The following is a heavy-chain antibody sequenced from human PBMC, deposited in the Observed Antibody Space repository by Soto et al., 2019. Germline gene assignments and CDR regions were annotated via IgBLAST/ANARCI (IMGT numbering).Heavy chain of an antibody. CDR3: AREDIVVVPVYYYGMDV. Sequence: GASVKVSCKASGYTFTSYAMHWVRQAPGQRLEWMGWINAGNGNTKYSQKFQGRVTITRDTSASTAYMELSSLRSEDTAVYYCAREDIVVVPVYYYGMDVWGQGTTVTVSS. V-gene: IGHV1-3*01. CDR2: INAGNGNT. D-gene: IGHD2-2*01. CDR1: GYTFTSYA. J-gene: IGHJ6*02.